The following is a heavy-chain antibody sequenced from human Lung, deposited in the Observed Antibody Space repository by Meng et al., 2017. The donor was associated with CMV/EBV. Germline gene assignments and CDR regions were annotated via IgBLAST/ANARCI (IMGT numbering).Heavy chain of an antibody. J-gene: IGHJ6*02. CDR3: ARELYDFWSGYYFYYYGMDV. CDR1: GGSVSSGSYY. V-gene: IGHV4-61*01. Sequence: SETXSLTCTVSGGSVSSGSYYWSWIRQPPGKGLEWIGYIYYSGSTNYNPSLKSRVIISVDTSKNQFSLKLSSVTAADTAVYYCARELYDFWSGYYFYYYGMDVXGQGXTVTVS. CDR2: IYYSGST. D-gene: IGHD3-3*01.